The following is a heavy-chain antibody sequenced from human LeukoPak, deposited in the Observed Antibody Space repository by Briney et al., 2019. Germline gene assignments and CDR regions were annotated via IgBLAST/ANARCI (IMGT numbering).Heavy chain of an antibody. CDR2: IYHSGST. V-gene: IGHV4-38-2*02. J-gene: IGHJ3*02. Sequence: SETLSLTCTVSGYSISSGYYWGWIRQPPGKGLEWIGNIYHSGSTYYNPSLKSRVTISVDTSKNQFSLKLSSVTAADTAVYYCARGEDYGDYLGAFDIWGQGTMVTVSS. D-gene: IGHD4-17*01. CDR1: GYSISSGYY. CDR3: ARGEDYGDYLGAFDI.